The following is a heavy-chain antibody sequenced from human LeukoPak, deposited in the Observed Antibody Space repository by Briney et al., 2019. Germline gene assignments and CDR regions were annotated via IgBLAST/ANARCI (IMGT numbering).Heavy chain of an antibody. J-gene: IGHJ4*02. V-gene: IGHV4-39*01. Sequence: PSETLSLTCTVSGGTISSSSYYWGWIRQPPGKGLKWIGSVYYSGTTYYKPSLKSRVTISVDTSKNQFSLKLSSVTAADTAVYYCARINPYSGYDYLDYWGQGTLVTVPS. CDR2: VYYSGTT. CDR3: ARINPYSGYDYLDY. D-gene: IGHD5-12*01. CDR1: GGTISSSSYY.